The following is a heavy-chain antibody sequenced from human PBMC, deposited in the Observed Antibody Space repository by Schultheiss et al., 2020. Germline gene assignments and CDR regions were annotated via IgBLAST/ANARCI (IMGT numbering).Heavy chain of an antibody. V-gene: IGHV4-34*01. CDR3: ARASDRGYDWVRDWYFDL. J-gene: IGHJ2*01. D-gene: IGHD5-12*01. CDR1: GGSFSGYY. Sequence: SETLSLTCAVYGGSFSGYYWSWIRQPPGKGLEWIGEINHSGSTNYNPSLKSRVTISVDTSKNQFSLKLSSVTAADTAVYYCARASDRGYDWVRDWYFDLWGRGTRVTVSS. CDR2: INHSGST.